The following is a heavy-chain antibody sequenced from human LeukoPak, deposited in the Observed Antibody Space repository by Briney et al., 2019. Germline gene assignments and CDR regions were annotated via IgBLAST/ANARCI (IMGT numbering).Heavy chain of an antibody. Sequence: GGSLRLSCAASGFTFSRYWMSWVRQAPGKGLEWVANIKQDGSEKYYVDSVKGRFIISRENAKNSLYLQIHSLRAEDTAVYYCARDAPQQLLIVDAFDIWGQGTMVTVSS. CDR3: ARDAPQQLLIVDAFDI. D-gene: IGHD6-13*01. CDR2: IKQDGSEK. V-gene: IGHV3-7*01. J-gene: IGHJ3*02. CDR1: GFTFSRYW.